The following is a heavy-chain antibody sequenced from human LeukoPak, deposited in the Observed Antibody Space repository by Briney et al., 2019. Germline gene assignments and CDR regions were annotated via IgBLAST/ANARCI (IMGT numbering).Heavy chain of an antibody. Sequence: SETLSLTCTVSGGSISSYYWSWIRQPPGKGLEWIGYIYYSGSTNYNPSLKSRVTISVDTSKNQFSLKLSSVTAADTAVYYCARGGGPLGFCDYWGQGTLVTVSS. CDR1: GGSISSYY. D-gene: IGHD1-26*01. CDR2: IYYSGST. J-gene: IGHJ4*02. CDR3: ARGGGPLGFCDY. V-gene: IGHV4-59*01.